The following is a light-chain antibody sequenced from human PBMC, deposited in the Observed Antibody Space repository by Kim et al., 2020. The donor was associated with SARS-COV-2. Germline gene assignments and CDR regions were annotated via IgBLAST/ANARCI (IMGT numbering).Light chain of an antibody. CDR3: QQRHSWPLT. J-gene: IGKJ4*01. CDR2: GAF. V-gene: IGKV3-11*01. CDR1: QSVSNNN. Sequence: PPGERASLSCRASQSVSNNNLVWYQQKSGQAPRLLIYGAFNRATGIPARFSGSGSGTDFTLTISSLEPEDFAVDYCQQRHSWPLTFGGGTKVDIK.